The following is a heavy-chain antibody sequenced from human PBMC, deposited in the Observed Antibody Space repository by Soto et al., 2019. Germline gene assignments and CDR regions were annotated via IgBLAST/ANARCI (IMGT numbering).Heavy chain of an antibody. CDR3: ARAPGYYDTDWYFDL. D-gene: IGHD3-22*01. V-gene: IGHV1-69*13. CDR2: IIPIFGTA. Sequence: GASVKVSFKASGGTFSSYAISWLRQAPGQGLEWMGGIIPIFGTANYAQKFQGRVTITADESTSTAYMELSSLRSEDTAVYYCARAPGYYDTDWYFDLWGRGTLVTGLL. J-gene: IGHJ2*01. CDR1: GGTFSSYA.